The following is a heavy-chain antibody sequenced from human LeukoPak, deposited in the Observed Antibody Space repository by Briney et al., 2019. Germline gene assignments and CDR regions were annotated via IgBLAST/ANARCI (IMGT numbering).Heavy chain of an antibody. V-gene: IGHV4-61*02. CDR1: GGSISSGSYY. D-gene: IGHD6-13*01. CDR2: IYTSGST. J-gene: IGHJ2*01. CDR3: ARSIQQLVPYFDL. Sequence: PSETLSLTCTVSGGSISSGSYYWSWIRQPAGKGLEWIGRIYTSGSTNYNPSLKSRVTISVDTSKNQFSLKLSSVTAADTAVYYCARSIQQLVPYFDLWGRGTLVTVSS.